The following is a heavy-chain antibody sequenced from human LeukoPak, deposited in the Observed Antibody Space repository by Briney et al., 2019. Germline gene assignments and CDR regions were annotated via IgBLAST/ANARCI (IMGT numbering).Heavy chain of an antibody. D-gene: IGHD4-17*01. J-gene: IGHJ4*02. V-gene: IGHV3-30*18. CDR3: AKALPPDYGDYFLDY. CDR1: GFTFSSYG. Sequence: GGSLRLSCAASGFTFSSYGMPWVRQAPGKGLEWVAVISYDGSNKYYADSVKGRFTISRDNSKNTLYLQMNSLRAEDTAVYYCAKALPPDYGDYFLDYWGQGTLVTVSS. CDR2: ISYDGSNK.